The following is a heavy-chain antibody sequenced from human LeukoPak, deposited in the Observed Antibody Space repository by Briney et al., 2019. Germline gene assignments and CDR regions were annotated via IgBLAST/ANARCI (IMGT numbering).Heavy chain of an antibody. CDR2: IIPIFGTA. J-gene: IGHJ4*02. V-gene: IGHV1-69*01. CDR1: GGTFSSYA. D-gene: IGHD2-15*01. CDR3: ARVAVYCSGGSCYLPDLSYFDY. Sequence: SVKVSCKASGGTFSSYAIGWVRQAPGQGLEWMGGIIPIFGTANYAQKFQGRVTITADESTSTAYMELSSLRSEDTAVYYCARVAVYCSGGSCYLPDLSYFDYWGQGTLVTVSS.